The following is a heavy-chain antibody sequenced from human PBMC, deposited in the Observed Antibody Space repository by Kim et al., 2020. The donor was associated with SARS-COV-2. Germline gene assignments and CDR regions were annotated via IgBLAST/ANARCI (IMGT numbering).Heavy chain of an antibody. CDR1: GFTFSSYG. CDR3: ARGGSYHIDY. Sequence: GGSLRLSCAASGFTFSSYGMHWVRQAPGKGLEWVAVISYDGSSKYYADSVKGRFTISRDNSKNTLYLQMNSLRAEDTAVYYCARGGSYHIDYWGQGTLVTVSS. D-gene: IGHD1-26*01. J-gene: IGHJ4*02. CDR2: ISYDGSSK. V-gene: IGHV3-33*05.